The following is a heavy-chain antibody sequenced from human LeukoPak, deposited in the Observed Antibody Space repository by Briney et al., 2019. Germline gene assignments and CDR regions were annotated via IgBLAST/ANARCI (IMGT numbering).Heavy chain of an antibody. Sequence: GGSLRLSCAASGFTFSSYAMHWVRQAPGKGLEWVAVISYDGSNKYYADSVKGRFTISRDNSKNTLYLQMNSLRAGDTAVYYCASQATTPRNDYWGQGTLVTVSS. CDR1: GFTFSSYA. V-gene: IGHV3-30*04. CDR2: ISYDGSNK. CDR3: ASQATTPRNDY. D-gene: IGHD5-12*01. J-gene: IGHJ4*02.